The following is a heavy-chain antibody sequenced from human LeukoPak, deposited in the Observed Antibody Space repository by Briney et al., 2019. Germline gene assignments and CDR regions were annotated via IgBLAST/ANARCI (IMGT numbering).Heavy chain of an antibody. CDR3: AKARAGDITAAFNY. Sequence: TGGSLRLSCAASGFTFSSYAMSWVRQAPGKGLEWVSAISGSGGSTYYADSVKGRFTISRGNSKNTLYLQMNSLRAEDTAIYYCAKARAGDITAAFNYWGQGTLVTVSS. CDR1: GFTFSSYA. V-gene: IGHV3-23*01. D-gene: IGHD6-13*01. CDR2: ISGSGGST. J-gene: IGHJ4*02.